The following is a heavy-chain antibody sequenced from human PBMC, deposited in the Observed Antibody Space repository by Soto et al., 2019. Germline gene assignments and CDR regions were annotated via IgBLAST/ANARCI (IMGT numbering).Heavy chain of an antibody. J-gene: IGHJ6*02. CDR2: IYYSGST. V-gene: IGHV4-59*12. CDR3: ARGIFRYYYDSSGYYDYYYGMDV. Sequence: PSETLSLTCTVSGVSISSYYWSWIRQPPGKGLEWIGYIYYSGSTNYNPSLKSRVTISVDTSKNQFSLKLSSVTAADTAVYYCARGIFRYYYDSSGYYDYYYGMDVWGQGTTVTVSS. D-gene: IGHD3-22*01. CDR1: GVSISSYY.